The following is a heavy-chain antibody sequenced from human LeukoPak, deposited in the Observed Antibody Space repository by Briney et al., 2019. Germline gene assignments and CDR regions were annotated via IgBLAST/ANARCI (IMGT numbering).Heavy chain of an antibody. CDR2: IYYSGST. Sequence: SETLSLTCTVSGGSISSYYWSWIRQPPGKGLKWIGYIYYSGSTNYNPSLKSRVTISVDTSKNQFSLKLSSVTAADTAVYYCARHRLAYCGGDCLDWFDPWGQGTLVTVSS. J-gene: IGHJ5*02. CDR3: ARHRLAYCGGDCLDWFDP. V-gene: IGHV4-59*08. D-gene: IGHD2-21*02. CDR1: GGSISSYY.